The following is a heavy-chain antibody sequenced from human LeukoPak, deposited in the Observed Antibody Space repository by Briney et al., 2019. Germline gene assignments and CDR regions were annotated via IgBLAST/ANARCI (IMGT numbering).Heavy chain of an antibody. D-gene: IGHD3-10*01. CDR1: GFTFSDYY. CDR3: ARGPNPGGFGELFGGYIDY. V-gene: IGHV3-11*01. CDR2: ISSSGSTI. J-gene: IGHJ4*02. Sequence: GGSLRLSCAASGFTFSDYYMSWIRQAPGKGLEWVSYISSSGSTIYYADSVKGRFTISRDNAKNSLYLQMNSLRAEDTAVYYCARGPNPGGFGELFGGYIDYWGQGTLVTVSS.